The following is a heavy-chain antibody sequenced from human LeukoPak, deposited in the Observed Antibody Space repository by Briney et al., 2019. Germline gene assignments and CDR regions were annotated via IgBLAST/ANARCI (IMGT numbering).Heavy chain of an antibody. J-gene: IGHJ4*02. Sequence: PSQTLSLTCSVYGGSFSGYYCGCSRQPPRKGREWVGEVNHSGSTNYKTSLTSLVTLSVYTSKHQLSLHLSSVTAADTAVYYCARGGDGHATGRWWLDFWGQGTLVTVSS. V-gene: IGHV4-34*01. CDR2: VNHSGST. CDR3: ARGGDGHATGRWWLDF. D-gene: IGHD2-15*01. CDR1: GGSFSGYY.